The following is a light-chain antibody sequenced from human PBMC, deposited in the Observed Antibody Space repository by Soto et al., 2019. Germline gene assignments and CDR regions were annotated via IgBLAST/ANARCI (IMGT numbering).Light chain of an antibody. CDR1: QRIVTC. J-gene: IGKJ1*01. Sequence: DIQMPQSPSTFAASLGDRVTITCLASQRIVTCLAWYLHTPGKAPKLLIFDATTLQSGVPSRFSGRGSGTDFTLTISSLQPEDFATYYCQQTLITPRTFGQGTKVDI. CDR2: DAT. CDR3: QQTLITPRT. V-gene: IGKV1-39*01.